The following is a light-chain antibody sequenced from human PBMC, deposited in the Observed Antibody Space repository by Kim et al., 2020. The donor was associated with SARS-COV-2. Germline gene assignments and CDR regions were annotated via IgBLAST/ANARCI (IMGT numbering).Light chain of an antibody. V-gene: IGLV4-69*01. Sequence: SVKLTCPLRSGHSSYAIAWHQQQPEKGPRYLMKLNSDGSHSKGDGIPDRFSGSSSGAERYLTISSLQSEDEADYYCQTWGTGIRVFGGGTQLTVL. J-gene: IGLJ3*02. CDR3: QTWGTGIRV. CDR2: LNSDGSH. CDR1: SGHSSYA.